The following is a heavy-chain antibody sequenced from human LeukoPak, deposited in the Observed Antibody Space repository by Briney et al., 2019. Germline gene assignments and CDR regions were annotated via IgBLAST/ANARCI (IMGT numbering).Heavy chain of an antibody. CDR3: ARDNDLLRYFDWPLDY. J-gene: IGHJ4*02. CDR2: INSDGSST. CDR1: GFTFSSYW. Sequence: GGSLGLSCAASGFTFSSYWMHWVRQAPGKGLVWVSRINSDGSSTSYADSVKGRFTISRDNAKNSLYLQMNSLRAEDTTVYYCARDNDLLRYFDWPLDYWGQGTLVTVSS. V-gene: IGHV3-74*01. D-gene: IGHD3-9*01.